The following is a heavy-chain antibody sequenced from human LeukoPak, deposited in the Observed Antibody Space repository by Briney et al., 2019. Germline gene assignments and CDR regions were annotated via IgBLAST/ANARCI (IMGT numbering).Heavy chain of an antibody. CDR3: ARGGRWYSGYDYTGGTFPFDF. V-gene: IGHV1-2*04. J-gene: IGHJ3*01. CDR2: INPNSGGT. Sequence: GASVKVSCKASGYTFTGYYMHWVRQAPGQGLEWMGWINPNSGGTNYAQKFQGWVTMTRDTSISTAYMELSRLRPDDTAVYYCARGGRWYSGYDYTGGTFPFDFWGQGTMVTVSS. D-gene: IGHD5-12*01. CDR1: GYTFTGYY.